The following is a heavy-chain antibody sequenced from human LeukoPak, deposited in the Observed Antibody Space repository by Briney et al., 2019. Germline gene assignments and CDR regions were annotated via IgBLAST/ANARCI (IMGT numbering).Heavy chain of an antibody. Sequence: GGSLRLSCTASGFTFNLYAMTWVRQAPGKGLEWVSAITGSGGSTYYADSVKGRFTISRDNSKNTLYLQMNSLRTEDTAVYYCARGGYSGFDYWGQGTLVTVSS. CDR3: ARGGYSGFDY. CDR1: GFTFNLYA. J-gene: IGHJ4*02. CDR2: ITGSGGST. D-gene: IGHD5-12*01. V-gene: IGHV3-23*01.